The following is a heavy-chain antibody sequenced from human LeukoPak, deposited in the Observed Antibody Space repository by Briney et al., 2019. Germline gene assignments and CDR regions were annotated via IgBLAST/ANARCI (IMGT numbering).Heavy chain of an antibody. D-gene: IGHD3-22*01. CDR2: INPNSGGT. CDR3: ARSNMIVVAYFDL. Sequence: ASVKVSCKASGYTFTGYYMHWVRQAPGQGLEWMGWINPNSGGTNYAQKFQGRVTMTRDTSISTAYMELSSLRSEDTAVYYCARSNMIVVAYFDLWGRGTLVTVSS. J-gene: IGHJ2*01. CDR1: GYTFTGYY. V-gene: IGHV1-2*02.